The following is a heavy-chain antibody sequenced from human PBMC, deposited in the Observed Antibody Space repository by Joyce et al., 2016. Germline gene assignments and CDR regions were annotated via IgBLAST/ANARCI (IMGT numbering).Heavy chain of an antibody. V-gene: IGHV6-1*01. CDR2: TYYSSKCYN. J-gene: IGHJ6*02. CDR1: GDSVSRNTAA. Sequence: QVQLRQSGPGLVKPSQTLSLNCAISGDSVSRNTAAWNWVRQSPSRGLVWLGKTYYSSKCYNDYAVSVKGRITISPDPSKIQFSLQLKSVTPEDTAVYYCARDVAPHWLEYYYGMDVWGQGTTVTVSS. CDR3: ARDVAPHWLEYYYGMDV. D-gene: IGHD2/OR15-2a*01.